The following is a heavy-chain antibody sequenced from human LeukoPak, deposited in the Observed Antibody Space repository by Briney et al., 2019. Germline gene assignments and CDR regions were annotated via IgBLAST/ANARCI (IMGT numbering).Heavy chain of an antibody. Sequence: PGGSLRLSCAASGFTFDDYGMHWVRQAPGKGLEWVSLISGDGGNTYYADSVKGRFTISRDNSKSSPYLQMNSLRTEDTALYYCAKGGLGRTVMAHLDYWGRGTLVTVSS. CDR2: ISGDGGNT. J-gene: IGHJ4*02. CDR3: AKGGLGRTVMAHLDY. D-gene: IGHD5-18*01. CDR1: GFTFDDYG. V-gene: IGHV3-43*02.